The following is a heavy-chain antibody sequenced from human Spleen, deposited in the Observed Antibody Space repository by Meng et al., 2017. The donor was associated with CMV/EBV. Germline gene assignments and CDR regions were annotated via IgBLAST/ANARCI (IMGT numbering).Heavy chain of an antibody. J-gene: IGHJ4*02. D-gene: IGHD7-27*01. Sequence: GGSLRLSCAASGFTFSSHWMCWVRQAPGKGLEWVANIKADGSEKYYVDSVKGRFTVSRDNAKNSLYLQMNSLRVEDTAVYYCARAGANWGIDYWGQGTLVTVSS. CDR1: GFTFSSHW. V-gene: IGHV3-7*04. CDR2: IKADGSEK. CDR3: ARAGANWGIDY.